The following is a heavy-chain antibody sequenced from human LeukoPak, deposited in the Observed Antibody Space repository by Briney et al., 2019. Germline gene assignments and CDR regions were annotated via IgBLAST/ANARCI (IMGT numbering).Heavy chain of an antibody. CDR3: ARAGGYYDSSGYYFPFDY. D-gene: IGHD3-22*01. Sequence: TGGSLRLSCAASGFTFSSYWMHWVRQAPGKGLVWVSRNNTDGSRTTYADSVRGRFTISRDNAKNTLYLQMNSLRAEDTAVYYCARAGGYYDSSGYYFPFDYWGQGTLVTVSS. V-gene: IGHV3-74*01. CDR1: GFTFSSYW. J-gene: IGHJ4*02. CDR2: NNTDGSRT.